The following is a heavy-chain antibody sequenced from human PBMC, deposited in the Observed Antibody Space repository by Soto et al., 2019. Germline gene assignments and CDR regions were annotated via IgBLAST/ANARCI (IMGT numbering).Heavy chain of an antibody. CDR3: VRDQDSRGYSIVSH. CDR2: INNDGSST. V-gene: IGHV3-74*03. Sequence: WVSLRLSWAASGFTFTSVWMSWVRQGKGKGLVWVSRINNDGSSTTYADSVKRRFTIYRDNAKNTLYLQMNSLRAGDTAVYSQVRDQDSRGYSIVSHCGQGTLVTGSS. J-gene: IGHJ4*02. CDR1: GFTFTSVW. D-gene: IGHD3-22*01.